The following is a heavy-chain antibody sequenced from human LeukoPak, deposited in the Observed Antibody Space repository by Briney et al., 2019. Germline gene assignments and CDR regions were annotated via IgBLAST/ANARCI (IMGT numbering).Heavy chain of an antibody. Sequence: ASVNVSFKASGGTFSIYAISWVRQAPGPGLGWMGGIIPIFGAANYAQKFQGRVTITADESTSTAYMELSSLRSEDTAVYYCASGYCSSTSCYVYYYYGMDVWGQGTTVTVSS. J-gene: IGHJ6*02. CDR1: GGTFSIYA. D-gene: IGHD2-2*03. CDR2: IIPIFGAA. CDR3: ASGYCSSTSCYVYYYYGMDV. V-gene: IGHV1-69*13.